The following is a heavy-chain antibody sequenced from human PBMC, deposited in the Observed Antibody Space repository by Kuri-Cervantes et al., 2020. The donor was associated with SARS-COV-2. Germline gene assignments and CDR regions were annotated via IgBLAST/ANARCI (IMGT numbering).Heavy chain of an antibody. CDR3: ARADGHYSGSGTYHYYYFGTDV. J-gene: IGHJ6*02. CDR2: IKQDGSEK. Sequence: GESLKISCTASGFTFGDYAMSWVRQAPGKGLEWVANIKQDGSEKYSEDSVKGRFTISSDNAKNTLYLQMNSQRVQYTAVYYCARADGHYSGSGTYHYYYFGTDVWGPGTTVTVSS. CDR1: GFTFGDYA. V-gene: IGHV3-7*03. D-gene: IGHD3-10*01.